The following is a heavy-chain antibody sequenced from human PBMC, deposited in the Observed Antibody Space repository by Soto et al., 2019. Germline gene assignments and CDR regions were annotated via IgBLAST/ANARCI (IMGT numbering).Heavy chain of an antibody. CDR3: AKDPRLELRGVDS. Sequence: PGGSLRLSCVASGFTFSNYGMHWVRQAPGKGLEWVAGIGSYYADSVKGRFTISRDNSKNTLYLQMNSLRAEDTGVYYCAKDPRLELRGVDSWGQGTQVTVSS. D-gene: IGHD1-7*01. V-gene: IGHV3-33*04. J-gene: IGHJ4*02. CDR2: IGS. CDR1: GFTFSNYG.